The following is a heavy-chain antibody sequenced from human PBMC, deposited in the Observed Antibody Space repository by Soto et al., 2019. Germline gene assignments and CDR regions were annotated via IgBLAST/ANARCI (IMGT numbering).Heavy chain of an antibody. V-gene: IGHV3-23*01. CDR1: GFTFSSYS. CDR2: ISGSGGST. J-gene: IGHJ6*03. CDR3: AKANYDILTGYYHYYYYYYMDV. D-gene: IGHD3-9*01. Sequence: PGGSLRLSCAASGFTFSSYSMNWVRQAPGKGLEWVSSISGSGGSTYYADSVKGRFTISRDNSKNTLYLQMNSLRAEDTAVYYCAKANYDILTGYYHYYYYYYMDVWGKGTTVTVSS.